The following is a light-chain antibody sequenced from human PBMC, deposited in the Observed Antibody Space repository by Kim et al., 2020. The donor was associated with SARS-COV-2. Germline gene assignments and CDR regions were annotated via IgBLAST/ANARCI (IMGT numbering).Light chain of an antibody. CDR3: QVWDSSRHRV. J-gene: IGLJ2*01. CDR1: NIGSKS. V-gene: IGLV3-21*04. Sequence: SYELTQPPSVSVAPGKTASITCGGHNIGSKSVHWYQQKPGQAPVLVIYYDRDRPSGLPERFSGSNSGNTATLTISRVEAGDEADYYCQVWDSSRHRVFGGGTKVTVL. CDR2: YDR.